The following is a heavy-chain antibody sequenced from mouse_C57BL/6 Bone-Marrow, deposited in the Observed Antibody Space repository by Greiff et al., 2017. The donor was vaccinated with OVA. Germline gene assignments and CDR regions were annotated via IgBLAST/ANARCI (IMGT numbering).Heavy chain of an antibody. Sequence: EVKLLESGGGLVQPGGSLSLSCAASGFTFTDYYMSWVRQPPGKALEWLGFIRNKANGYTTEYSASVKGRFTISRDNAQSILYLQMNALRAEDSATYYCARSLYDSWLAYWGQGTLVTVSA. V-gene: IGHV7-3*01. D-gene: IGHD2-3*01. CDR3: ARSLYDSWLAY. CDR1: GFTFTDYY. J-gene: IGHJ3*01. CDR2: IRNKANGYTT.